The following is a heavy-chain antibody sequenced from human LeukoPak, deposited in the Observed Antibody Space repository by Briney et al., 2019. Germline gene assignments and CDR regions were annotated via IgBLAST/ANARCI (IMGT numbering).Heavy chain of an antibody. V-gene: IGHV1-18*01. D-gene: IGHD6-19*01. CDR1: GGTFSSYA. Sequence: ASVKVSCKASGGTFSSYAISWVRQAPGQGLEWMGWINTYNGNTNYAQKLQGRVTMTTDTSTSTAYMELRSLRSDDTAVYYCARDLGSGPNWFDPWGQGTLVTVSS. J-gene: IGHJ5*02. CDR2: INTYNGNT. CDR3: ARDLGSGPNWFDP.